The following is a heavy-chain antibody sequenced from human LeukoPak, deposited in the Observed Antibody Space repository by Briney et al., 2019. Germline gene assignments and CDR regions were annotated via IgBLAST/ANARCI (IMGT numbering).Heavy chain of an antibody. Sequence: ASVKVSCKASGYTFTGYYMHWVRQAPGQGLEWMGWINPNSGGTNYAQKFQGRVTMTRDTSISTAYMELSRLGSDDTAVYYCARVSYDFWSGYFKWFDPWGQGTLVTVSS. J-gene: IGHJ5*02. CDR1: GYTFTGYY. CDR3: ARVSYDFWSGYFKWFDP. D-gene: IGHD3-3*01. V-gene: IGHV1-2*02. CDR2: INPNSGGT.